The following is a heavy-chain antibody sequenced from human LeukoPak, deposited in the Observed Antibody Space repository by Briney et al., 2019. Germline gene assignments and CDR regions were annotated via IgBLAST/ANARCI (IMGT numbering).Heavy chain of an antibody. Sequence: PGRSPRLSCAASGFTFSTFGIHWVRQAPGKGLERVAVILYDGSNKYYADSVKGRFTISRDNSKSTLSLQMNSLRAEDTAVYYCARSTPPGARGMDVWGKGTTVTVSS. CDR3: ARSTPPGARGMDV. CDR2: ILYDGSNK. J-gene: IGHJ6*04. D-gene: IGHD2-2*01. CDR1: GFTFSTFG. V-gene: IGHV3-30*03.